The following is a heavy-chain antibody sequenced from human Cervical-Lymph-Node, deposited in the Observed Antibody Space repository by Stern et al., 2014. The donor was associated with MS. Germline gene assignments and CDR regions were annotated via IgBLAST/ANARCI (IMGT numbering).Heavy chain of an antibody. V-gene: IGHV1-69*01. CDR2: IIPMCGTI. D-gene: IGHD4-23*01. CDR1: GGTFTSYA. Sequence: QMQLVQSGAELKTPGSSVRISCKASGGTFTSYAINWVRQAPGQGPEWLGGIIPMCGTINYAQNFQGRVTISADESTGTAYMELTGLTSEDTAVFYCARDGRGNFFYFDLWGRGTLVTVSS. J-gene: IGHJ2*01. CDR3: ARDGRGNFFYFDL.